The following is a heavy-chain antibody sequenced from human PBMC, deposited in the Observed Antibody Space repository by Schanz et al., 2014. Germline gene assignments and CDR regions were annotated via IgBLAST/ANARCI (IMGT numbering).Heavy chain of an antibody. CDR1: GFTFSYYS. CDR3: ARENLNWEAFDI. V-gene: IGHV3-48*04. CDR2: TKAGGRDI. J-gene: IGHJ4*02. D-gene: IGHD7-27*01. Sequence: EVQLLESGGGLVQPGGSLRLSCAASGFTFSYYSLNWVRQAPGKGLEWLSYTKAGGRDIHYADSVKGRFTISRDNAKNSLYLEMTSLRGEDTAVYYCARENLNWEAFDIWGQGALVTVSS.